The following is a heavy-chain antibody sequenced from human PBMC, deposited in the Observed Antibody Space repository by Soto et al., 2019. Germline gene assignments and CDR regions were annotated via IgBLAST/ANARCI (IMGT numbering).Heavy chain of an antibody. V-gene: IGHV1-69*02. CDR2: IIPILGIA. CDR1: GGTFSSYT. Sequence: GASVKVSCKASGGTFSSYTISWVRQAPGQGLEWMGRIIPILGIANYAQKFQGRVTITADKSTSTAYMELSSLRSEDTAVYYCARVQQLNYYYMDVWGKGTTVTVSS. D-gene: IGHD6-6*01. J-gene: IGHJ6*03. CDR3: ARVQQLNYYYMDV.